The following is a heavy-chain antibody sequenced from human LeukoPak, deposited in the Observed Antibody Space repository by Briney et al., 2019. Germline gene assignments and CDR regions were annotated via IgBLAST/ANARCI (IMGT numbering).Heavy chain of an antibody. V-gene: IGHV4-4*07. CDR2: IYNSGST. CDR1: GGSISSYY. Sequence: PAETLSPTCTVSGGSISSYYWSWIRQPAGKGLEWIGRIYNSGSTNYNPSLKSRITIAVDKSKNQFSLKLSSVTAADTAVYYCARDFYYYDSSGYLAYFDLWGRGTLVTVSS. J-gene: IGHJ2*01. CDR3: ARDFYYYDSSGYLAYFDL. D-gene: IGHD3-22*01.